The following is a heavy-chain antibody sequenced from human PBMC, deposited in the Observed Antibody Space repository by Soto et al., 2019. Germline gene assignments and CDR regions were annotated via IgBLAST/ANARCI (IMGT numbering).Heavy chain of an antibody. Sequence: SETLSLTCTVSGGSISSSSYYWGWIRQPPGKGLEWIGSIYYSGSTYYNPSLKSRVTISVDTSKNQFSLRLSSVTAADTAVYYCARLQDIRWLVLWFDPWGQGTLVTVSS. CDR1: GGSISSSSYY. V-gene: IGHV4-39*01. CDR3: ARLQDIRWLVLWFDP. D-gene: IGHD6-19*01. J-gene: IGHJ5*02. CDR2: IYYSGST.